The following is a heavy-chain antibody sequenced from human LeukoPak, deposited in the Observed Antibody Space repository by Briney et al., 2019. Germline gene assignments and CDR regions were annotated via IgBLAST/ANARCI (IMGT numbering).Heavy chain of an antibody. Sequence: PSETLSLTCTVSGGSISSSSYSWGWIRQPPGKGLQWIGSIYYSGSTYYNPSLKSRDTISVDTSKNQFSLKLSSVTAADTAVYYCAREVSDIVVVPAAPADAFDIWGQGTMVTVSS. J-gene: IGHJ3*02. D-gene: IGHD2-2*01. CDR3: AREVSDIVVVPAAPADAFDI. CDR2: IYYSGST. CDR1: GGSISSSSYS. V-gene: IGHV4-39*07.